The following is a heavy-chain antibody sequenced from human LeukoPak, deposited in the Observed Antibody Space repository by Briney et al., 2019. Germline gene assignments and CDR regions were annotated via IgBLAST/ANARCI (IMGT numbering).Heavy chain of an antibody. D-gene: IGHD1-26*01. Sequence: GGSLRLSCAASGFTVSSNYMSWVRQAPGKGLVWVSVIYSGGSTYYADSVKGRFTISRDNSKNTLYLQMNSLRAEDTAVYYCARWVLVGAIDFDYWGQGTLVTVSS. CDR3: ARWVLVGAIDFDY. V-gene: IGHV3-66*01. CDR1: GFTVSSNY. J-gene: IGHJ4*02. CDR2: IYSGGST.